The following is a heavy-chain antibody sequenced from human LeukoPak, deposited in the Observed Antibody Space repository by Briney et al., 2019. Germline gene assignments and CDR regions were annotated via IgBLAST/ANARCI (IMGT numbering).Heavy chain of an antibody. CDR3: AKDTGSYINYFDP. CDR2: IWYDGSNK. D-gene: IGHD1-26*01. J-gene: IGHJ4*02. Sequence: GGSLRLSCAASGFTFSNYGMHWVRQAPGKGLDWVAVIWYDGSNKYYADSVKGRFTIFRDNSKNTLYLQMNSLRAEDTAVYSCAKDTGSYINYFDPWGQGTLVTVSS. V-gene: IGHV3-33*06. CDR1: GFTFSNYG.